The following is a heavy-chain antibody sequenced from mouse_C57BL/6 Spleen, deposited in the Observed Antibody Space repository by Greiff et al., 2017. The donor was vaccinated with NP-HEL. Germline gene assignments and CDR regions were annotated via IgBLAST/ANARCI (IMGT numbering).Heavy chain of an antibody. CDR2: IWTGGGT. D-gene: IGHD2-5*01. V-gene: IGHV2-9-1*01. J-gene: IGHJ4*01. CDR3: SRGGAYYSNYEDYAMDD. Sequence: QVQLKESGPGLVAPSQSLSITCTVSGFSLTSYAISWVRQPPGKGLEWLGVIWTGGGTTYNSALKSSLSISKDNSKSEVFLKMNSRQTDETARYYCSRGGAYYSNYEDYAMDDWGKGTSVTVSS. CDR1: GFSLTSYA.